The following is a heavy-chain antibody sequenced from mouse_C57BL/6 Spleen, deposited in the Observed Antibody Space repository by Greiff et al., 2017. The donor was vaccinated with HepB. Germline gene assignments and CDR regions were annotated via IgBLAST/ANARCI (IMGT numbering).Heavy chain of an antibody. V-gene: IGHV14-1*01. Sequence: EVKLQESGAELVRPGASVKLSCTASGFNIKDYYMHWVKQRPEQGLEWIGRIDPEDGDTEYAPKFQGKATMTADTSSNTAYLQLSSLTSEDTAVYYCTNEENYYGSRDWFAYWGQGTLVTVSA. CDR1: GFNIKDYY. CDR3: TNEENYYGSRDWFAY. CDR2: IDPEDGDT. J-gene: IGHJ3*01. D-gene: IGHD1-1*01.